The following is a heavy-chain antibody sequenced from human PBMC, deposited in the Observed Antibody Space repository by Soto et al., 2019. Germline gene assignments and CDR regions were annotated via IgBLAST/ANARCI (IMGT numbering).Heavy chain of an antibody. J-gene: IGHJ4*02. Sequence: LQLQESGPGLVKPSETLSLTCTVSGGSISSSRYYWGWIRQPPGKGLEWIGSISYSGSTYYNPSLKSRVVISVDTSENHFSLKLSSVAVSDTAVHFCARRLREYNDYYFDFWGQGTLVTVSS. D-gene: IGHD5-12*01. CDR3: ARRLREYNDYYFDF. V-gene: IGHV4-39*02. CDR2: ISYSGST. CDR1: GGSISSSRYY.